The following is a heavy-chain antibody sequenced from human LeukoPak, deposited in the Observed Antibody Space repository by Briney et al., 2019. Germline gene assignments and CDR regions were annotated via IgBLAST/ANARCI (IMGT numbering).Heavy chain of an antibody. CDR1: GGSISSSSYY. Sequence: SETLSLTCTVSGGSISSSSYYWGWIRQPPGKGLEWIGSIYYSGSTYYNPSLKSRVTISVDTSKNQFSLKLSSVTTADTAVYYCARKYYYYMDVWGKGTTVTVSS. V-gene: IGHV4-39*01. J-gene: IGHJ6*03. CDR3: ARKYYYYMDV. CDR2: IYYSGST.